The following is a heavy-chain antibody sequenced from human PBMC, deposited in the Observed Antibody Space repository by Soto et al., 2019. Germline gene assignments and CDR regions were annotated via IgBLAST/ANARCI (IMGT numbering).Heavy chain of an antibody. J-gene: IGHJ4*02. D-gene: IGHD3-9*01. CDR2: IYYSGST. V-gene: IGHV4-61*08. CDR1: GGSVSSGAYY. CDR3: ARAISTGYNILTGYYVDY. Sequence: SETLSLTCTVSGGSVSSGAYYWSWIRQPPEKGLEWIGYIYYSGSTNYNPSLKSRVTISVDTSKNQFSLKLTSVTAADTAHYYCARAISTGYNILTGYYVDYWGQGSLVTVSS.